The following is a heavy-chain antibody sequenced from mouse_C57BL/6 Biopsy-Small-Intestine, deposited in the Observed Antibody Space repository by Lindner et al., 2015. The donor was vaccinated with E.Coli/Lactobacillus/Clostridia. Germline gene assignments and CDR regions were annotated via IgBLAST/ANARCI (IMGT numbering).Heavy chain of an antibody. J-gene: IGHJ2*01. Sequence: VQLQESGPELVKPGASVKMSCKASGYTFTDYYMHWVKQSHGKSLEWIGQIYPGDGDTNYNGKFKGKATLTADKSSSTAYMQLSSLTSEDSAVYFCARSTTEVRGDYWGQGTTLTVSS. V-gene: IGHV1-80*01. CDR1: GYTFTDYY. CDR2: IYPGDGDT. CDR3: ARSTTEVRGDY. D-gene: IGHD1-1*01.